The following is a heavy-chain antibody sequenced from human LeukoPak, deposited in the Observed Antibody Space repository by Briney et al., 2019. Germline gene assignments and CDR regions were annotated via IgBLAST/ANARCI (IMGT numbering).Heavy chain of an antibody. J-gene: IGHJ3*02. D-gene: IGHD6-13*01. CDR3: ARGVAAAEVDAFDI. V-gene: IGHV3-13*01. CDR1: GFTFSSYD. Sequence: GGSLRLSCAASGFTFSSYDMHWVRQATGKGLEWVSAIGTAGDTYYPGSVKGRFTISRENAKNSLYLQMNSLRAGDTAVYYCARGVAAAEVDAFDIWGQGTMVTVSS. CDR2: IGTAGDT.